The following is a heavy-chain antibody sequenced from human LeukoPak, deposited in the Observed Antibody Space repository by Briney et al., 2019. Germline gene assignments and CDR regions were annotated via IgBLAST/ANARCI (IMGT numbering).Heavy chain of an antibody. V-gene: IGHV3-48*03. J-gene: IGHJ6*03. D-gene: IGHD6-19*01. CDR2: ISSSGSTI. CDR1: GFTFSSYE. Sequence: GGSQRLSCAASGFTFSSYEMNWVRQAPGKGLEWVSYISSSGSTIYYADSVKGRFTISRDNSKNTLYLQMNSLRAEDTAVYYCAKVSAVAEKYYYYYYMDVWGKGTTVTVSS. CDR3: AKVSAVAEKYYYYYYMDV.